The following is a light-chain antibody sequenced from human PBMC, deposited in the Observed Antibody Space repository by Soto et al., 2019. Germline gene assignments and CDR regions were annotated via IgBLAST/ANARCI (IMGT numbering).Light chain of an antibody. Sequence: DIQMTQSPSSLSASVVDRVTITCLASQSLGRYLNWYQQKPGKAPKFLIYAASSLQSGVPSRFSGSGSGTEFTLTVSSLQPEDFATYYCQQLNAYPHSFGGGTKVDIK. V-gene: IGKV1-39*01. CDR3: QQLNAYPHS. CDR1: QSLGRY. J-gene: IGKJ4*01. CDR2: AAS.